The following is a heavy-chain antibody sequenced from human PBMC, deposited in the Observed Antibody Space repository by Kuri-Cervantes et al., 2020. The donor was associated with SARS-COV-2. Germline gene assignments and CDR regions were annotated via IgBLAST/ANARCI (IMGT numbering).Heavy chain of an antibody. V-gene: IGHV4-4*07. CDR2: IYTSGST. J-gene: IGHJ6*03. Sequence: ESLKISCAASGFTFSSYSMNWIRQPAGKGLEWIGRIYTSGSTSYNPSLKSRVTMSVDTSKNQFSLKLSSVTAADTAVYYCARDDSSSSPFDYYYYYMDVWGKGTTVTGSS. CDR3: ARDDSSSSPFDYYYYYMDV. CDR1: GFTFSSYS. D-gene: IGHD6-6*01.